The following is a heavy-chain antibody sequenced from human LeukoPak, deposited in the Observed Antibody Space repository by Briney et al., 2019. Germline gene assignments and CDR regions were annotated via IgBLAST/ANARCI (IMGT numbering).Heavy chain of an antibody. CDR1: GFTFSSYS. CDR2: ISGSSSYI. Sequence: GGSLRLSCAASGFTFSSYSMNWVRQAPGKGLEWVSSISGSSSYIFYADSVRGRFTISRDNAKNSLYLQMNSLRAEDTAVYYCANVASKGYYFDYWGQGTLVTVSS. J-gene: IGHJ4*02. CDR3: ANVASKGYYFDY. V-gene: IGHV3-21*04. D-gene: IGHD2-21*01.